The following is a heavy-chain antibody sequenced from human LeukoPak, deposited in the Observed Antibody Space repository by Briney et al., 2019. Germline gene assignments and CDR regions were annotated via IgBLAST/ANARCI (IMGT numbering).Heavy chain of an antibody. CDR2: ISSSGSTI. Sequence: GGSLRLSCAASGFTFSDYYMSWIRQAPGKGLEWVSYISSSGSTIYYADSVKGRFTISRDNAKNSLYLQMNSLRAEDTAVYYCARDRGGRLPVAATPIGPDYWGQGTLVTVSS. CDR3: ARDRGGRLPVAATPIGPDY. J-gene: IGHJ4*02. CDR1: GFTFSDYY. D-gene: IGHD2-15*01. V-gene: IGHV3-11*01.